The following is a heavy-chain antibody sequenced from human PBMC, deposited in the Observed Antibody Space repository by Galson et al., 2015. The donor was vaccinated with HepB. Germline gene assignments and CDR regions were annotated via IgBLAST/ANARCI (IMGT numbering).Heavy chain of an antibody. CDR1: GFTFSNAW. V-gene: IGHV3-15*07. J-gene: IGHJ4*02. D-gene: IGHD6-13*01. CDR2: IKSKTDGGTT. CDR3: TTARGYSSSWWEGDFDY. Sequence: SLRLSCAASGFTFSNAWMNWVRQAPGKGLEWVGRIKSKTDGGTTDYAAPVKGRFTISRDDSKNTLYLQMNSLKTEDTAVYYCTTARGYSSSWWEGDFDYWGQGTLVTVSS.